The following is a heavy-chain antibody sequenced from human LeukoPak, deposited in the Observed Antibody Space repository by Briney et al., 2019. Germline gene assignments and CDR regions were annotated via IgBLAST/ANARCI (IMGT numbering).Heavy chain of an antibody. V-gene: IGHV3-30*04. CDR1: GFTFSSYA. D-gene: IGHD3-16*01. CDR2: ISYDGSNK. J-gene: IGHJ6*02. Sequence: PGRSLRLSCAASGFTFSSYAMHWVRQAPGKGLEWVAVISYDGSNKYYADSVKGRFTISRGNSENTLFLQMNSLRAEDTALYYCAKGMTFQYHYSWDVWGQGTLVTVSS. CDR3: AKGMTFQYHYSWDV.